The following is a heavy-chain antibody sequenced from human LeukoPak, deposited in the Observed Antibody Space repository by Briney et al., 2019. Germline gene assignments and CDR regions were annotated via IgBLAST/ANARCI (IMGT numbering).Heavy chain of an antibody. CDR2: INGDGRNI. V-gene: IGHV3-74*01. Sequence: GGSLRLSCVASGFTFSSYWMHWVRQDPRKGLVWVSRINGDGRNINYADSVRGRFTISRDSAKNTLYLQMNTLRVEDTAVYYCTRDLMDYDVLTGFYMDVWGQGTTVTVSS. J-gene: IGHJ6*02. CDR3: TRDLMDYDVLTGFYMDV. CDR1: GFTFSSYW. D-gene: IGHD3-9*01.